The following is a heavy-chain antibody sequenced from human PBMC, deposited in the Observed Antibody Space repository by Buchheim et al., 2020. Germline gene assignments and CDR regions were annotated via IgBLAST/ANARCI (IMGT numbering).Heavy chain of an antibody. CDR3: ARGVYDYVWGSYRHDAFDI. CDR1: GFTFSSYW. V-gene: IGHV3-7*01. J-gene: IGHJ3*02. CDR2: IKQDGSEK. D-gene: IGHD3-16*02. Sequence: EVQLVESGGGLVQPGGSLRLSCAASGFTFSSYWMSWVRQAPGKGLEWVANIKQDGSEKYYVDSVKGRFTISRDNAKNSLYLQMKSLRAEDTAVYYCARGVYDYVWGSYRHDAFDIWGQGT.